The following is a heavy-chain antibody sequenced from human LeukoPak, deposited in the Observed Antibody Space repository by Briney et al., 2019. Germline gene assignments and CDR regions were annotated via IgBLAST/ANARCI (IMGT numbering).Heavy chain of an antibody. CDR2: ISTSGNTR. V-gene: IGHV3-11*01. J-gene: IGHJ4*02. CDR3: ARDGESGGPSGPGY. D-gene: IGHD2-8*02. Sequence: NPGGSLRLSCAASGFTFSDYFMSWLRQAPGKGLEWVAYISTSGNTRYYADSVKGRFTISRDNAENSLYLQTNSLRAADTAVYYCARDGESGGPSGPGYWGQGTLVAVSS. CDR1: GFTFSDYF.